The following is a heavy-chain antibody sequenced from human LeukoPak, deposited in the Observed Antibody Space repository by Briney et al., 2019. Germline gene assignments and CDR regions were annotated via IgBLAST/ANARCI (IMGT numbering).Heavy chain of an antibody. V-gene: IGHV3-30-3*01. CDR3: ARPYNWNDYYGMDV. Sequence: QPGRSLRLSCAASGFTFSSYAMHWVRQAPGRGLEWVAVISYDGGNKYYADSVEGRFTISRDNSKNTLYLQMNSLRAEDTAVYYCARPYNWNDYYGMDVWGQGTTVTVSS. CDR1: GFTFSSYA. J-gene: IGHJ6*02. CDR2: ISYDGGNK. D-gene: IGHD1-1*01.